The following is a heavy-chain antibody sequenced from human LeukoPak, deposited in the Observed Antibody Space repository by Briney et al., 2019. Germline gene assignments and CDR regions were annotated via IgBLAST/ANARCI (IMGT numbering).Heavy chain of an antibody. Sequence: SEPLSLTCSVSGGSVNSYYWSWTRQPPGKGLEWIGYIYTTGRTNYNPSLKRRVTISVDTSKNQFSLKLSSVTAADAAVYYCAKILGSGVWYGFDIWGQGTMVTVSS. CDR2: IYTTGRT. CDR1: GGSVNSYY. D-gene: IGHD7-27*01. CDR3: AKILGSGVWYGFDI. J-gene: IGHJ3*02. V-gene: IGHV4-4*09.